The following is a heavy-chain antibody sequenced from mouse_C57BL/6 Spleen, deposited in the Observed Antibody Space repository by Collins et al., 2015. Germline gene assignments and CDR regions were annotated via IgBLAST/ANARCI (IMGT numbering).Heavy chain of an antibody. CDR2: IYPGKDIT. J-gene: IGHJ1*03. CDR1: GYTFTDYY. Sequence: QVQLKQSGAELVRPGASVKLSCKASGYTFTDYYXNWVKQRPGQGLEWIARIYPGKDITNYNEKFKGKAALTAEKSSSTAYIQLSSLTSEDSAVYFCTRRDYYDSGPDWFFDVWGTGTTVTVSS. CDR3: TRRDYYDSGPDWFFDV. D-gene: IGHD1-1*01. V-gene: IGHV1-76*01.